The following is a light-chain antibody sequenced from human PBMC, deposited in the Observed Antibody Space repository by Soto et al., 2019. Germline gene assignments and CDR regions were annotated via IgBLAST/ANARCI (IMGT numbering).Light chain of an antibody. CDR3: QHRAGWPPALT. CDR1: ESVSNS. J-gene: IGKJ4*01. CDR2: NAS. V-gene: IGKV3-11*01. Sequence: ETVLTQSPATLSLSPGERATLSCRASESVSNSLAWYQHKPGQAPRFLIYNASNRATGIPARFSGSGSGTDFTLTISSLEPEDFAVYFCQHRAGWPPALTFGGGTKVEIK.